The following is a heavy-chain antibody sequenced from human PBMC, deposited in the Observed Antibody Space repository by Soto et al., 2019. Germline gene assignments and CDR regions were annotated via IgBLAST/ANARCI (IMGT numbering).Heavy chain of an antibody. CDR3: ARVVLSITRGAFDA. V-gene: IGHV4-4*02. Sequence: QVQLQESGPGLVKPSGTLSLTCAVSGGSISSSHWWTWVRQSPGKGLEYIGEISHSGTSNSNPCLKSRVTLSVDRSKNHFSLTLTSVTAADTAVYYCARVVLSITRGAFDAWGQGTPVIVSS. CDR2: ISHSGTS. D-gene: IGHD1-20*01. CDR1: GGSISSSHW. J-gene: IGHJ3*01.